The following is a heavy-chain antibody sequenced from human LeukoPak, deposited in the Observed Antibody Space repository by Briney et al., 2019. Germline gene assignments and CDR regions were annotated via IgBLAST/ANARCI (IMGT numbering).Heavy chain of an antibody. Sequence: GGSLRLSCAASGFTFSSYAMHWVRQAPGKGLEWVAVISYDGSNKYYADSVKGRFTISRDNSKNTLYLQMNSLGAEDTAVYYCARDRSVAAAGTPDYWGQGTLVTVSS. D-gene: IGHD6-13*01. CDR3: ARDRSVAAAGTPDY. J-gene: IGHJ4*02. V-gene: IGHV3-30*04. CDR2: ISYDGSNK. CDR1: GFTFSSYA.